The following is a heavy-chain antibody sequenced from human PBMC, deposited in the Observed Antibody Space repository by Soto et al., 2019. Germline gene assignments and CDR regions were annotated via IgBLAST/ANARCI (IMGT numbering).Heavy chain of an antibody. V-gene: IGHV1-69*04. Sequence: ASVKVSCKASGGTFSSYAISWVRQAPGQGLEWMGRIIPIVGTTNYAQKFQGRVTMTTDTSTSTAYMELSSLRSEDTAVYYCARDPGIAAAAPTNNWFDPWGQGTLVTVSS. CDR3: ARDPGIAAAAPTNNWFDP. CDR2: IIPIVGTT. J-gene: IGHJ5*02. CDR1: GGTFSSYA. D-gene: IGHD6-13*01.